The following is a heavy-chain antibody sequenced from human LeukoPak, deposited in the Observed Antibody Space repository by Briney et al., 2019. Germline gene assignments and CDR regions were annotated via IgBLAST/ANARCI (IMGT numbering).Heavy chain of an antibody. D-gene: IGHD3-10*01. J-gene: IGHJ4*02. CDR2: IKSKTDGGAI. V-gene: IGHV3-15*01. CDR3: TTYGGVY. CDR1: GFTFSNTL. Sequence: GGSLRLSCAASGFTFSNTLMSWVRQAPGKGLEWVGRIKSKTDGGAIEYAAPVQGRFIISRDDSKNTLYLQMNSLKTEDTAVYYCTTYGGVYWGQGTLVTVSA.